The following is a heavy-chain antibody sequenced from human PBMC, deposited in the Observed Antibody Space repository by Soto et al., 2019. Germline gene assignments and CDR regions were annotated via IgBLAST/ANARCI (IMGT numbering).Heavy chain of an antibody. CDR2: ISYDGSIK. D-gene: IGHD3-10*01. Sequence: QVQLVESGGGVVQPGRSLRLSCAASGFTFSSHSIQWVRQAPGKGLEWVAVISYDGSIKYYADSVKGRFTISRDNSKNTAYLKMNSLGAEDTAVFYCAREWSTSGDLDYWGQGTLVIVSS. J-gene: IGHJ4*02. V-gene: IGHV3-30-3*01. CDR3: AREWSTSGDLDY. CDR1: GFTFSSHS.